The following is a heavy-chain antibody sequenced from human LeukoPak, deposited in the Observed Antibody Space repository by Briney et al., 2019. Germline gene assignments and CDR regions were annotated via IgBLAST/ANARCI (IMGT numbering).Heavy chain of an antibody. CDR2: VSGSGGST. D-gene: IGHD3-22*01. V-gene: IGHV3-23*01. J-gene: IGHJ3*02. CDR1: GFTFSSYA. CDR3: AKDLSSGYPHAFDI. Sequence: GGSLRLSCAPSGFTFSSYAMRWVRQAPGKGVEGVPAVSGSGGSTYYAVSVKGRLTISRDHSKNTLYLQMNSLRAEDTAVYYCAKDLSSGYPHAFDIWGQGTMVRVSS.